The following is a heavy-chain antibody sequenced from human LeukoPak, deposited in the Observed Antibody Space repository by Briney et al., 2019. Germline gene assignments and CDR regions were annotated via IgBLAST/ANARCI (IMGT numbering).Heavy chain of an antibody. CDR1: GVSISSAY. CDR3: ARGGYYGLGNDFRFDP. J-gene: IGHJ5*02. Sequence: SGTLSLTCSVSGVSISSAYWSWIRQPPGKGLECIGYIHYTGSTNYNPSLKSRVTISVDTSKNQFSLKLTSVTAAGTAIYYCARGGYYGLGNDFRFDPWGQGTLVTVSS. D-gene: IGHD3-10*01. CDR2: IHYTGST. V-gene: IGHV4-59*01.